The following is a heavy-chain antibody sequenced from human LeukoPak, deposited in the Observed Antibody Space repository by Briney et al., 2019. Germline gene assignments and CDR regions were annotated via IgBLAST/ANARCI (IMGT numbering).Heavy chain of an antibody. CDR2: INQDGSEK. J-gene: IGHJ5*02. CDR3: ARGGLRFFAH. D-gene: IGHD3-16*01. CDR1: GFTFSSYW. Sequence: PGRSLRLSCAASGFTFSSYWMNWVRQAPGKGLEWVANINQDGSEKNYVDSVRGRFTISRDNAKNSLYLQMNSLRAEDTAVYYCARGGLRFFAHWGQGTLVTVSS. V-gene: IGHV3-7*04.